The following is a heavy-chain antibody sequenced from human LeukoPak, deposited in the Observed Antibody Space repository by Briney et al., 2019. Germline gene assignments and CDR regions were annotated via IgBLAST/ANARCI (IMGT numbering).Heavy chain of an antibody. Sequence: SETLSHTCTVSSGSIRCYYWSWIRQPPGKGLEGIGYIFYSGSTNYHLSIKSRITISVDTSKNQFSLKLSSVTAADTAVYYCARDSALAQAVIFDYWGQGTVVTVSS. CDR3: ARDSALAQAVIFDY. CDR1: SGSIRCYY. D-gene: IGHD6-19*01. CDR2: IFYSGST. J-gene: IGHJ4*02. V-gene: IGHV4-59*12.